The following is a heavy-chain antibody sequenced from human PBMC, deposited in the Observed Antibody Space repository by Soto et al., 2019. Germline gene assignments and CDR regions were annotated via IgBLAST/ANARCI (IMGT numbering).Heavy chain of an antibody. V-gene: IGHV4-4*02. CDR2: IYHSGST. CDR3: ARAEVSDYYYGMDV. D-gene: IGHD3-16*02. Sequence: TSETLSLTCAVSGGSISSSNWWSWVRQPPGKGLEWIGEIYHSGSTNYNPSLKSRVTISVDKSKNQFSLKLSSVTAADTAVYYCARAEVSDYYYGMDVWGQGTTVTVSS. J-gene: IGHJ6*02. CDR1: GGSISSSNW.